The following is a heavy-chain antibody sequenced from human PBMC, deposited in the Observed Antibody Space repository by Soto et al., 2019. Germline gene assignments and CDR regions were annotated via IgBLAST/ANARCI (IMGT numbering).Heavy chain of an antibody. Sequence: ASVKVSCKASGYTFTGYYMHWVRQAPGQGLEWMGWINPNSGGTNYAQKFQGRVTMTRDTSISTAYMELSRLRSDDTAVYYCARRGSVVVVAAPFDYWGQGTLVTVSS. V-gene: IGHV1-2*02. CDR2: INPNSGGT. D-gene: IGHD2-15*01. CDR1: GYTFTGYY. J-gene: IGHJ4*02. CDR3: ARRGSVVVVAAPFDY.